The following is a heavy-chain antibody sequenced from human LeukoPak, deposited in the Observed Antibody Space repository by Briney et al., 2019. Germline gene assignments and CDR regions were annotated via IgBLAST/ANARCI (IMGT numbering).Heavy chain of an antibody. CDR2: ISSNGGST. CDR3: AGPSGSYYNSLDY. J-gene: IGHJ4*02. D-gene: IGHD3-10*01. V-gene: IGHV3-64*01. Sequence: GGSLRLSCAASGFAFSSYAMHWVRQAPGKGLEYVSAISSNGGSTYYANSVEGRFTISRDNSKNTLYLQMGSLRAEDMAVYYCAGPSGSYYNSLDYWGQGTLVTVSS. CDR1: GFAFSSYA.